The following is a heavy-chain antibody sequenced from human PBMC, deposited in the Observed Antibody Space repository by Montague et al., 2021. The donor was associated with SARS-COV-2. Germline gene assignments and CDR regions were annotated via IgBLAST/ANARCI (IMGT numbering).Heavy chain of an antibody. Sequence: SETLSLTCTVSGGSICSNYWNWIRQPPGRGLEWIGYIYYSGSTNYNPSLESRVTISADTSKNHFSLKLRSVTAAGTAVYYCAREISGPDYFDYWGQGTLVTVSS. CDR1: GGSICSNY. CDR3: AREISGPDYFDY. V-gene: IGHV4-59*01. CDR2: IYYSGST. D-gene: IGHD3-10*01. J-gene: IGHJ4*02.